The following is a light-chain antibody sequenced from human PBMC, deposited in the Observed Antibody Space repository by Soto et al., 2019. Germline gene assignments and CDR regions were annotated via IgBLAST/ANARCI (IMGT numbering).Light chain of an antibody. J-gene: IGKJ1*01. CDR3: QQYGSSGT. Sequence: EIVLTHSQGTLSLSPGERATLSARASQSVSSSYLAWYQQKPGQAPRLLIYGASNRATGIPDRFSGSGSGTDFTLTISRLEPEDFAVYYCQQYGSSGTFGQGTKV. CDR1: QSVSSSY. CDR2: GAS. V-gene: IGKV3-20*01.